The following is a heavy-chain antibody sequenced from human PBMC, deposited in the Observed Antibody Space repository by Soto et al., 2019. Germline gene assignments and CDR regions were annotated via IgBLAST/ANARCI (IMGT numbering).Heavy chain of an antibody. CDR3: VGRGVIMTRGWFDP. CDR1: GDSIRSNNYY. D-gene: IGHD3-10*01. V-gene: IGHV4-39*01. Sequence: QLLLQESGPGLVRPSETLSLTCTVSGDSIRSNNYYWGWIRQPPGKGLEWIGNKFYSGNPYVNPSLKDRVTISVDTSKNQFSLSLASVTAADTAVYYCVGRGVIMTRGWFDPWGQGILVTVSS. CDR2: KFYSGNP. J-gene: IGHJ5*02.